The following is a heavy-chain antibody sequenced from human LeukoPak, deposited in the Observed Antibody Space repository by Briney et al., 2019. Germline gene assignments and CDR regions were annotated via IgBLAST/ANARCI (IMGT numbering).Heavy chain of an antibody. Sequence: ASVKVSCKVSGYTLTELSMHWVRQAPGKGLEWMGGFDPEDGETIYAQKFQGRVTMTEDTSTDTAYMELSSLRSEDTAVYYCARDTYYDYVWGSYPLTYYYYYMDVWGKGTTVTVSS. CDR2: FDPEDGET. CDR3: ARDTYYDYVWGSYPLTYYYYYMDV. CDR1: GYTLTELS. V-gene: IGHV1-24*01. J-gene: IGHJ6*03. D-gene: IGHD3-16*01.